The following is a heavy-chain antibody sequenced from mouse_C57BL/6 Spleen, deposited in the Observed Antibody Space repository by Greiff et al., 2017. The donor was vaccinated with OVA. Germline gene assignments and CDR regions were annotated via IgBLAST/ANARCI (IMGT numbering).Heavy chain of an antibody. CDR3: ARRYYYGSSYYFDY. CDR1: GFTFSDYY. D-gene: IGHD1-1*01. J-gene: IGHJ2*01. CDR2: INYDGSST. Sequence: EVKLMESEGGLVQPGSSMKLSCTASGFTFSDYYMAWVRQVPEKGLEWVANINYDGSSTYYLDSLKSRFIISRDNAKNILYLQMSSLKSEDTATYYCARRYYYGSSYYFDYWGQGTTLTVSS. V-gene: IGHV5-16*02.